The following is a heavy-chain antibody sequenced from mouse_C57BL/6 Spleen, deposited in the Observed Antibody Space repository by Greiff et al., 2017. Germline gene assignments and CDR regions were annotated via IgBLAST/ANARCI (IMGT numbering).Heavy chain of an antibody. D-gene: IGHD3-2*02. Sequence: QVQLQQPGAELVKPGASVKLSCKASGYTFTEYSIHWVKQRPGQGLEWIGWFYPGSGSIKYNENFKDKATLPVDKSSSTAYMELSRLTSDDSAVYFCSRRGDSSGYVFDYWGQGTTLTVSS. V-gene: IGHV1-62-2*01. CDR2: FYPGSGSI. CDR3: SRRGDSSGYVFDY. J-gene: IGHJ2*01. CDR1: GYTFTEYS.